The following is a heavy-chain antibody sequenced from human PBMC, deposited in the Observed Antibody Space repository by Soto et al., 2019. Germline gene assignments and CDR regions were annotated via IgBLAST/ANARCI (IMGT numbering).Heavy chain of an antibody. V-gene: IGHV3-33*01. CDR3: ARDGSGSRPFDY. Sequence: QVQLVESGGGVVQPGRSLRLSCAASGFTFSSYGMHWVRQAPGKGLEWVAVIWYDGSNKYYADSVKGRFTISRDNSKNTLYLQMNSLRAEDTAVYYCARDGSGSRPFDYWGQGTMDTVSS. CDR2: IWYDGSNK. CDR1: GFTFSSYG. J-gene: IGHJ4*02. D-gene: IGHD1-26*01.